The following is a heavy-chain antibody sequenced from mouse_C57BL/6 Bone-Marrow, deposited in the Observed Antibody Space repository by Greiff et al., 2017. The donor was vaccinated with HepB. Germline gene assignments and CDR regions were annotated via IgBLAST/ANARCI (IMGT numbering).Heavy chain of an antibody. Sequence: EVKLMESGGGLVQPGGSLKLSCAASGFTFSDYGMAWVRQAPRKGPEWVAYISNLAYSINYADTVKGRFTISRENAKNSLYLARSSLRSEDTAMYYCARRSYGNSFAYWGQGTLVTVSA. CDR1: GFTFSDYG. V-gene: IGHV5-15*01. D-gene: IGHD1-1*01. CDR2: ISNLAYSI. J-gene: IGHJ3*01. CDR3: ARRSYGNSFAY.